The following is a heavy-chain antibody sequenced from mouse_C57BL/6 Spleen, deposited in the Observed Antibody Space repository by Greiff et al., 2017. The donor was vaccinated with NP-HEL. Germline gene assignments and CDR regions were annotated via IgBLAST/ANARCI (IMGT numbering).Heavy chain of an antibody. Sequence: QVQLQQSGAELVRPGTSVKLSCKASGYTFTSYWMHWVKQRPGQGLEWIGVIDPSDSYTNYNQKFKGKATLTVDTSSSTAYMQLSSLTSEDSAVYYCARRGIYYGNPLYAMDYWGQGTSVTVSS. CDR1: GYTFTSYW. CDR2: IDPSDSYT. J-gene: IGHJ4*01. D-gene: IGHD2-1*01. CDR3: ARRGIYYGNPLYAMDY. V-gene: IGHV1-59*01.